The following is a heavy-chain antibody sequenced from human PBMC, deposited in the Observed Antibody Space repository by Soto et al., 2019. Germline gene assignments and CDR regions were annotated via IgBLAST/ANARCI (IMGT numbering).Heavy chain of an antibody. V-gene: IGHV4-39*01. J-gene: IGHJ6*02. Sequence: SETLSLTCTVSGGSISSSSYYWGWIRQPPGKGLEWIGSIYYSGSTYYNPSLKSRVTISVDTSKNQFSLKLSSVTAADTAVYYCARPGGDYYYYGMDVWGQGTTVTVSS. CDR1: GGSISSSSYY. CDR3: ARPGGDYYYYGMDV. CDR2: IYYSGST. D-gene: IGHD3-16*01.